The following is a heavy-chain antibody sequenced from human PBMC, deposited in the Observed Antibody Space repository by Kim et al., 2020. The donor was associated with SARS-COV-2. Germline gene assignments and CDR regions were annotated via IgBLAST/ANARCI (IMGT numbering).Heavy chain of an antibody. CDR2: IRSKANSYAT. CDR3: TRHTYYYDSSGYYRYFDY. V-gene: IGHV3-73*01. CDR1: GFTVSGSA. Sequence: GGSLRLSCAASGFTVSGSAMHWVRQASGKGLEWVGRIRSKANSYATAYAASVKGRFTISRDDSKNTAYLQMNSLKTEDTAVYYCTRHTYYYDSSGYYRYFDYWGQGTLVTVSS. J-gene: IGHJ4*02. D-gene: IGHD3-22*01.